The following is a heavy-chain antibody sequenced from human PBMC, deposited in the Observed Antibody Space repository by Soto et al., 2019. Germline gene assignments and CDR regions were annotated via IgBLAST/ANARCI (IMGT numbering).Heavy chain of an antibody. CDR3: ATGTSMSWYFDY. CDR2: FDPEDGET. D-gene: IGHD6-6*01. J-gene: IGHJ4*02. Sequence: GASVKISCKVSGYTLTELSMHWVRQAPGKGLEWMGGFDPEDGETIYAQKFQGRVTTTEDTSTDTAYMELSSLRSDDTAVYYCATGTSMSWYFDYWGQGTLVTVSS. V-gene: IGHV1-24*01. CDR1: GYTLTELS.